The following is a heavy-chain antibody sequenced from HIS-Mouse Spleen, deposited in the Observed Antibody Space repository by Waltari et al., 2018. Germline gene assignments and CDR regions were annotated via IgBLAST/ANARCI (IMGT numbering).Heavy chain of an antibody. Sequence: EVQLVESGGGLVQPGGSLRLSCSASVCTSSSYWMHWVRQVPGKGLVWVSRINSDGSSTSYADSVKGRFTISRDNAKNTLYLQMNSLRAEDTAVYYCARDPRYSYGNRGAFDIWGQGTMVTVSS. V-gene: IGHV3-74*01. D-gene: IGHD5-18*01. CDR3: ARDPRYSYGNRGAFDI. CDR2: INSDGSST. J-gene: IGHJ3*02. CDR1: VCTSSSYW.